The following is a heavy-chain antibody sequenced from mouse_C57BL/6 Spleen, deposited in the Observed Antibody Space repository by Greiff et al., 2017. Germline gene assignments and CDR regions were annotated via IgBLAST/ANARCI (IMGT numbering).Heavy chain of an antibody. J-gene: IGHJ1*03. V-gene: IGHV14-3*01. Sequence: VQLLQSVAELVRPGASVKLSCTASGFNIKNTYMHWVKQRPEQGLEWIGRIDPANGNTKYAPPFQGKATITADPSSNTSDLQLSSLTSEDTAIYYCAYGSGWYFDVWGTGTTVTVSS. CDR1: GFNIKNTY. CDR3: AYGSGWYFDV. D-gene: IGHD2-10*02. CDR2: IDPANGNT.